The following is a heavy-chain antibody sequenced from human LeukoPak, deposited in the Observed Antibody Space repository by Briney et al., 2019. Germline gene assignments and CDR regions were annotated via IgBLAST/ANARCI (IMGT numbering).Heavy chain of an antibody. V-gene: IGHV1-69*05. J-gene: IGHJ4*01. CDR1: GGTFSSYA. CDR2: IIPIFGTA. Sequence: SVKVSCKASGGTFSSYAISWVRQAPGQGLEWMGGIIPIFGTANYAQKFQGRVTITTDESTSTAYMELSSLRSEDTAVYYCADSVFWGGGFPYSGGSLWGQGTLVTVSS. CDR3: ADSVFWGGGFPYSGGSL. D-gene: IGHD3-3*01.